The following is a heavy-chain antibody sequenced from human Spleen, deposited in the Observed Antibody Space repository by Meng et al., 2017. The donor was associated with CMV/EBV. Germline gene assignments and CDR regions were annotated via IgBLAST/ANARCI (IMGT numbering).Heavy chain of an antibody. CDR3: ARAGSSGCDP. V-gene: IGHV3-30*04. CDR1: GFTFSSDA. D-gene: IGHD6-19*01. J-gene: IGHJ5*02. CDR2: ISFDGNKK. Sequence: LSCAASGFTFSSDAMHWVRQAPGKGLEWVADISFDGNKKYYADSVKGRFTISRDNSKSTMYLQMNSLRGEDTAVYYCARAGSSGCDPWGQGTLVTVSS.